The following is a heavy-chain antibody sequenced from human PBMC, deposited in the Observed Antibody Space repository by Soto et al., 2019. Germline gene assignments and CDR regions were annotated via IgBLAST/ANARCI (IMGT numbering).Heavy chain of an antibody. Sequence: PGGSLRFSCAASGFTFSDYYMSWIRQAPGRGLEWVSYISSSSSYTNYADSVKGRFTISRDNAKNSLYLQMNSLRAEDTAVYYCARDLYSSSDYWGQGTLVTVSS. CDR2: ISSSSSYT. CDR1: GFTFSDYY. CDR3: ARDLYSSSDY. J-gene: IGHJ4*02. V-gene: IGHV3-11*06. D-gene: IGHD6-6*01.